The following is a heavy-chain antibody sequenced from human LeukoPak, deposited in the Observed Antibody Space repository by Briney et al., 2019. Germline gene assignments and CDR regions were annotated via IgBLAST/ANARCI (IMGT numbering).Heavy chain of an antibody. CDR2: MNPNSGHT. V-gene: IGHV1-8*03. D-gene: IGHD2-2*01. Sequence: SSVKVSCKASGYTFTSYDINWVRQAPGQGLEWMGWMNPNSGHTGYAQKFQGRVTITRNTSIRTANMEPRNLRSEDAAVYYGASAFLPMPGLANCFDPWGQGTLVTISS. J-gene: IGHJ5*02. CDR3: ASAFLPMPGLANCFDP. CDR1: GYTFTSYD.